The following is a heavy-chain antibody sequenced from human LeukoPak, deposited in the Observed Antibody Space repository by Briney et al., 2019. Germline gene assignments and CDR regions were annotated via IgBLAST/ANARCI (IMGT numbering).Heavy chain of an antibody. J-gene: IGHJ5*02. CDR2: INHSGST. Sequence: PSETLSLTCAVYGGSFSGYYWSWIRQPPGKGLEWIGEINHSGSTNYNPSLKSRVTISVDTSKNQFSLKLSSVTAADTAVYYCARDRVVPVADYPFDPWGQGTLVTVSS. CDR1: GGSFSGYY. D-gene: IGHD2-2*01. V-gene: IGHV4-34*01. CDR3: ARDRVVPVADYPFDP.